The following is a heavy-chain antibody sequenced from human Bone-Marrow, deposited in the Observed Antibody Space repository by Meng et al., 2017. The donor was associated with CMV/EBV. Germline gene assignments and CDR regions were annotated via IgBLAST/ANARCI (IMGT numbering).Heavy chain of an antibody. CDR2: ITHRGAK. Sequence: ESLKISCVVHGGSFSGYYWSWVRQSPGKGLEWIGEITHRGAKDYNPSFKSRLTMTRDTSISTAYMELSRLRSDDTAVYYCAGGSSSSLGWGQGTLVTVSS. J-gene: IGHJ4*02. CDR1: GGSFSGYY. V-gene: IGHV4-34*10. D-gene: IGHD6-6*01. CDR3: AGGSSSSLG.